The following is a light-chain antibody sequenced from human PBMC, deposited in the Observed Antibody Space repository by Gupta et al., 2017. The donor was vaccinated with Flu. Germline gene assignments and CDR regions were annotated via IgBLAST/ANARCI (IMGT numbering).Light chain of an antibody. V-gene: IGLV3-21*02. CDR2: DDS. J-gene: IGLJ2*01. Sequence: SYVLTQAPSVSVAPGQTARITCGGNNIGSKSVHWYQQKPGQAPILVGYDDSDRPSGIPERFSGSKSGNTATLTISRVEAGDEADYYCQVWDSSSDHVVFGGGTKLTVL. CDR3: QVWDSSSDHVV. CDR1: NIGSKS.